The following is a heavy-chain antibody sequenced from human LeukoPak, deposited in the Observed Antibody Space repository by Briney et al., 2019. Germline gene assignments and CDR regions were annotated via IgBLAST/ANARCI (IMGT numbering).Heavy chain of an antibody. D-gene: IGHD6-13*01. J-gene: IGHJ1*01. CDR3: ARHGGYSSPYLH. CDR1: GGSISSYY. CDR2: IYPSGST. V-gene: IGHV4-4*07. Sequence: PSETLSLTCTVSGGSISSYYCSWIRQPAGKGLEWIGRIYPSGSTSYSPSLKSRVTMSVDTSKNQFSLKLSSVTAADTAVYYCARHGGYSSPYLHWGQGTLVTVSS.